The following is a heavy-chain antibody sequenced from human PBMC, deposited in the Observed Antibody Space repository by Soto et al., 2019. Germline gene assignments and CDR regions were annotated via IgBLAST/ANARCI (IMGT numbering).Heavy chain of an antibody. CDR3: ARGWLLPDQ. D-gene: IGHD5-12*01. CDR2: VSKTGGIT. Sequence: EVQLLESGGGLVQPGGSLRLSCAASGFTFNTYGMSWVRQAPGKGLDWVSGVSKTGGITYYADSVKGRFTISRDNSKDTMYLQLNSLRVEDTAVYHCARGWLLPDQWVQGTLVTVSS. CDR1: GFTFNTYG. V-gene: IGHV3-23*01. J-gene: IGHJ5*02.